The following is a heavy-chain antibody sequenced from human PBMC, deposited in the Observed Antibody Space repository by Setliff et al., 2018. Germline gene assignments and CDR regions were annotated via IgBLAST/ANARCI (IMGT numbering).Heavy chain of an antibody. CDR3: ARVRNTQNGFFDY. Sequence: PSETLSLTCSVSGGSIDSHYWSWIRQSPGKGLEWIGTIYHSGNTYYNPSLNSRLTISVDTSKNQFSLRLTSVTAADTAIYYCARVRNTQNGFFDYWSQGTLVTVSS. V-gene: IGHV4-59*11. CDR1: GGSIDSHY. J-gene: IGHJ4*02. CDR2: IYHSGNT. D-gene: IGHD1-1*01.